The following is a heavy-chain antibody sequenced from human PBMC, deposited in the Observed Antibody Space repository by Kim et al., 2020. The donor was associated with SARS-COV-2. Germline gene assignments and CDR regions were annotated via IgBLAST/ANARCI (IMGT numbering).Heavy chain of an antibody. CDR3: AKLDSSSWSKADY. D-gene: IGHD6-13*01. J-gene: IGHJ4*02. V-gene: IGHV3-23*01. Sequence: YADSVKGRFTISRDNSKNTLYLQMNSLRAEDTAVYYCAKLDSSSWSKADYWGQGTLVTVSS.